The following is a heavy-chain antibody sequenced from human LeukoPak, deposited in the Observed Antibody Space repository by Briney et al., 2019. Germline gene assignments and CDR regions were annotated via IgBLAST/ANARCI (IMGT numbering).Heavy chain of an antibody. Sequence: GGSLRLSCAASGFIFSSYSMNWVRQAPGKGLEWVSYISSSSSIIYYADSVKGRFTISRDNAKNSLFLQMNSLRDEDTAVYYCASHYGYNYGHVDYWGQGTLVTVSS. CDR3: ASHYGYNYGHVDY. J-gene: IGHJ4*02. CDR2: ISSSSSII. CDR1: GFIFSSYS. D-gene: IGHD5-18*01. V-gene: IGHV3-48*02.